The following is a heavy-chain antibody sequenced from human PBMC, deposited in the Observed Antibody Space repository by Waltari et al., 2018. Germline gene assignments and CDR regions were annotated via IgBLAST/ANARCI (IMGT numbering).Heavy chain of an antibody. CDR3: ASGYFDWLIFDY. V-gene: IGHV4-59*11. CDR2: IYYSGRT. J-gene: IGHJ4*02. CDR1: GGSISSHY. Sequence: QVQLQESGPGLVKPSETLSLTCTVSGGSISSHYWSWIRQPPGKGLEWIGYIYYSGRTNYTPALKSRVTISVETSKNQFSLKLSSVTAADTAVYYCASGYFDWLIFDYWGQGTLVTVSS. D-gene: IGHD3-9*01.